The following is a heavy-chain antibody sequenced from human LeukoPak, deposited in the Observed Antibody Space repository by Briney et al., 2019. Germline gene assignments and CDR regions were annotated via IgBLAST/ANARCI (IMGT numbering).Heavy chain of an antibody. J-gene: IGHJ4*02. CDR1: GYTFTSYA. CDR2: INAGNGNT. CDR3: ARDSSGWYYFDY. Sequence: ASVKVSCKASGYTFTSYAMHWVRQAPGQWLEWMGWINAGNGNTKYSQKFQGRVTITRDTSASTAYMELSSLRSEDTAVYYCARDSSGWYYFDYWGQGTLVTVSS. V-gene: IGHV1-3*01. D-gene: IGHD6-19*01.